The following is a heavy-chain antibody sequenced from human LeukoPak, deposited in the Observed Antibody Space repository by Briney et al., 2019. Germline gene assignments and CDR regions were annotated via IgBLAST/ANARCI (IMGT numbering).Heavy chain of an antibody. V-gene: IGHV4-38-2*02. D-gene: IGHD2-2*01. CDR3: ARDIVVVPAAMNTPSFDY. CDR1: GYSISSGYY. CDR2: IYHSGST. J-gene: IGHJ4*02. Sequence: SETLSLTCTVSGYSISSGYYWGWIRQPPGKGLEWIGSIYHSGSTYYNPSLKSRVTISVDTSKNQFSLKLSSVTAADTAVYYCARDIVVVPAAMNTPSFDYWGQGTLVTVSS.